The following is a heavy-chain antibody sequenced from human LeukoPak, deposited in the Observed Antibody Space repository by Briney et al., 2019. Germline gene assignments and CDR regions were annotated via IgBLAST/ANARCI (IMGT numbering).Heavy chain of an antibody. CDR2: IIPILGIA. CDR1: GYTFTSYA. Sequence: SVKVSCKASGYTFTSYAMNWVRQAPGQGLEWMGRIIPILGIANYAQKFQGRVTITADKSTSTAYMELSSLRSEDTAVYYCAKPSGPDVRNYGSYNWFDPWGQGTLVTVSS. V-gene: IGHV1-69*04. D-gene: IGHD3-10*01. CDR3: AKPSGPDVRNYGSYNWFDP. J-gene: IGHJ5*02.